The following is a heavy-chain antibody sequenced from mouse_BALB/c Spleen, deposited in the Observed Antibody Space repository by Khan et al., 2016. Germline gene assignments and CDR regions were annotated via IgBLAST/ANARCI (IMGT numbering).Heavy chain of an antibody. CDR3: ARHITTATWYCDV. V-gene: IGHV5-6*01. Sequence: EVELVESGGDLVKPGGSLKLSCAASGFTFSSYGMSWVRQTPDKRLEWVATISSGGSYTYYPDSVKGRFTISRDNAKNTLYLQMSSLKSEDTAMYYCARHITTATWYCDVWCAGTTVTVSS. CDR1: GFTFSSYG. CDR2: ISSGGSYT. D-gene: IGHD1-2*01. J-gene: IGHJ1*01.